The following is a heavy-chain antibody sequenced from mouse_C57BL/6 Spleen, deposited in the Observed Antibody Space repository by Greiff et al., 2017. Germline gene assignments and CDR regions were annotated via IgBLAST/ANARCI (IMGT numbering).Heavy chain of an antibody. CDR2: IDPSDSET. V-gene: IGHV1-52*01. CDR1: GYSFTSYW. Sequence: QVQLQQPGAELVRPGSSVKLSCKASGYSFTSYWMHWVKQRPIQGLEWIGNIDPSDSETHYNQKFKNKATLTVDKSSSTAYMQLSSLTSEDSAVYCCAREDYGSSYYYDMDYWGQGTSVTVSS. J-gene: IGHJ4*01. CDR3: AREDYGSSYYYDMDY. D-gene: IGHD1-1*01.